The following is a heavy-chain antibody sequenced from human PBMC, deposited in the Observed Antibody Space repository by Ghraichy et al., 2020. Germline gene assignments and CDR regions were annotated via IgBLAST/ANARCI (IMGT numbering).Heavy chain of an antibody. V-gene: IGHV3-23*01. Sequence: GESLNISCAASGFTFSSSAMSWVRQAPGKGLEWVSAISGSGGSTYYADSVKGRFTISRDNSKNTLYLQMNSLRAEDTAAYYCAKDLKPSYYGMDVWGQGTTVTVSS. CDR3: AKDLKPSYYGMDV. CDR2: ISGSGGST. CDR1: GFTFSSSA. J-gene: IGHJ6*02.